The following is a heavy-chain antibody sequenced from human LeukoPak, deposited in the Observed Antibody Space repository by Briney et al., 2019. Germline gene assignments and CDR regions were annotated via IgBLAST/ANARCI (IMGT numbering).Heavy chain of an antibody. Sequence: GGSLRLSCAASGFTFDDYAMHWVRQAPGKGLEWVSGISWNSGSIGYADSVKGRFTISRDNAKNSLYLQMNSLRAEDTALYYCAKDIGRDGYNFYFDYWGQGTLVTVSS. CDR1: GFTFDDYA. CDR3: AKDIGRDGYNFYFDY. D-gene: IGHD5-24*01. CDR2: ISWNSGSI. V-gene: IGHV3-9*01. J-gene: IGHJ4*02.